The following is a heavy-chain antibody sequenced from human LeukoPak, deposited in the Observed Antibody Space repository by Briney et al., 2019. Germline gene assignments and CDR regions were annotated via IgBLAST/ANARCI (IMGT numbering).Heavy chain of an antibody. D-gene: IGHD3-10*01. J-gene: IGHJ6*04. CDR3: ARGCFTTVRGFTTYYHYSPMDV. V-gene: IGHV4-39*01. CDR1: GGSISSSSYY. Sequence: SETLSLTCTVSGGSISSSSYYWGWIRQPPGKGLEWIGSIYYRGSTYYNPSLKSRVTISVDTSKNQFSLKLSSVTAADTAVFSCARGCFTTVRGFTTYYHYSPMDVGGKGPTVTVPS. CDR2: IYYRGST.